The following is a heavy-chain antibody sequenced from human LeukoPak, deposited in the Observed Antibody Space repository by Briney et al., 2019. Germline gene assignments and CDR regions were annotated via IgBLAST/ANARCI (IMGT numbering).Heavy chain of an antibody. CDR3: ARARDYYGSGSYYNLFDY. CDR2: IYYSGSI. CDR1: GGSISSGDYY. Sequence: SETLSLTCTVSGGSISSGDYYWSWIRQPPGKGLEWIGYIYYSGSIYYNPSLKSRVTISVDTSKNQFSLKLSSVTAADTAVYYCARARDYYGSGSYYNLFDYWGQGTLVTVSS. J-gene: IGHJ4*02. D-gene: IGHD3-10*01. V-gene: IGHV4-30-4*01.